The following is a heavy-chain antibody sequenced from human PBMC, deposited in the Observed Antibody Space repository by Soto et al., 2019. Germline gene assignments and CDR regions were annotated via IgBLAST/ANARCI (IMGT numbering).Heavy chain of an antibody. Sequence: SETLSLTCTVSGGSISSYYWSWIRQPPGKGLEWIGYIYYSGSTNYNPSLKSRVTISVDTSKNQFSLKLSSVTAADTAVYYCARAPKATVPGPYYFDYWGQGTLVTVSS. CDR1: GGSISSYY. D-gene: IGHD4-17*01. CDR2: IYYSGST. CDR3: ARAPKATVPGPYYFDY. V-gene: IGHV4-59*01. J-gene: IGHJ4*02.